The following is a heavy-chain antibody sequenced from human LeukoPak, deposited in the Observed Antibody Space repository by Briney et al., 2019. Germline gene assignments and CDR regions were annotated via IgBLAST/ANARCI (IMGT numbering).Heavy chain of an antibody. Sequence: PSETLSLTCTVSGGSISSGSYYWSWIGQPAGKGLEGIGRIYTSGSTNYNPSLKSRVTISVDTSKNQFSLKLSSVTAADTAVYYCANQFLHYSSSWVDYYMDVWGKGTTVTISS. CDR2: IYTSGST. CDR1: GGSISSGSYY. J-gene: IGHJ6*03. D-gene: IGHD6-13*01. V-gene: IGHV4-61*02. CDR3: ANQFLHYSSSWVDYYMDV.